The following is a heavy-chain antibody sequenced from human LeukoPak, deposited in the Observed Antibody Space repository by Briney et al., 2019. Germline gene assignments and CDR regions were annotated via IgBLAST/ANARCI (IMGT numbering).Heavy chain of an antibody. D-gene: IGHD3-22*01. CDR3: ARHRALGYYDSSGYYDAFDI. CDR2: FHPGDSET. V-gene: IGHV5-51*01. Sequence: GESLKISCKTSGYSFNNHWIGWVRQKPGKGLEWMGIFHPGDSETRSSPSFQGLVTMSADQSITTAYLQWGSLKASDTAMYYCARHRALGYYDSSGYYDAFDIWGQGTMVTVSS. CDR1: GYSFNNHW. J-gene: IGHJ3*02.